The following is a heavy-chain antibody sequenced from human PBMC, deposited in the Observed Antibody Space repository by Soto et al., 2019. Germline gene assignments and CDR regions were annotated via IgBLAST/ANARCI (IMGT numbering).Heavy chain of an antibody. CDR1: GYTFTSYY. Sequence: ASVKVSCKASGYTFTSYYVHWVRQAPGQGLEWMGIINPSGGSTSYAQKFQGRVTMTRDTSTSTVYMELSSPRSEDTAVYYCAIHRSLSTYYYYMDVWGKGTTVTVSS. J-gene: IGHJ6*03. CDR2: INPSGGST. D-gene: IGHD3-16*01. CDR3: AIHRSLSTYYYYMDV. V-gene: IGHV1-46*03.